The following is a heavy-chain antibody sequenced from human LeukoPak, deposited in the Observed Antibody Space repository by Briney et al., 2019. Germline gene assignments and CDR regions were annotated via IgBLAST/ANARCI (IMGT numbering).Heavy chain of an antibody. CDR3: AITGGPTVTAFDL. Sequence: PGGSLRLSCVASGFIFRNYWMSWVRQAPGKGLEWVANINHDGGDKNYVDSVKGRFPISRDNAKSSLYLQMSSLRVEDTAVYYCAITGGPTVTAFDLWGQGTLVTVSS. V-gene: IGHV3-7*02. J-gene: IGHJ4*02. CDR2: INHDGGDK. D-gene: IGHD4-17*01. CDR1: GFIFRNYW.